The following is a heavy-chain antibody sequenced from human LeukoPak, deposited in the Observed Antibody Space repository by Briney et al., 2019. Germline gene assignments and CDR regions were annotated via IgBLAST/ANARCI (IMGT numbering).Heavy chain of an antibody. CDR3: ARGFWSGYFSSRSVYNWFDP. D-gene: IGHD3-3*01. J-gene: IGHJ5*02. Sequence: SETLTLTCAVYGGSYSGYYWIWIRQPTGKAVEWLGEINHSGSHKFNPSRKSRVNNPVGTSKNQFSLKLRSVTAADTAVYYCARGFWSGYFSSRSVYNWFDPWGQGTLVTVSS. CDR2: INHSGSH. V-gene: IGHV4-34*01. CDR1: GGSYSGYY.